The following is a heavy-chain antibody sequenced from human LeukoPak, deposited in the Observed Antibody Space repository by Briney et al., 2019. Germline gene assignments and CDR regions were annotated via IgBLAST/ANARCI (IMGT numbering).Heavy chain of an antibody. CDR1: GFTVSSNY. V-gene: IGHV3-53*01. CDR2: IFSSGST. D-gene: IGHD6-19*01. J-gene: IGHJ4*02. Sequence: GGSLRLSCAASGFTVSSNYMSWVRQAPGKGLEWVSVIFSSGSTYYADSVKGRFTISRDNSKNTLYLQMNSLRAEDTAVYFCAREGYTNGWYRNWGQGTLVTVSS. CDR3: AREGYTNGWYRN.